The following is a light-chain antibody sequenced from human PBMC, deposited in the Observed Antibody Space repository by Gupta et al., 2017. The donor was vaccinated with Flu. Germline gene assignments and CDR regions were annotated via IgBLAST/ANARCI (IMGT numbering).Light chain of an antibody. J-gene: IGLJ2*01. CDR3: QVWDSSSDNVV. CDR1: NIGSKS. V-gene: IGLV3-21*02. Sequence: SSVLTQPPSVSVAPGQPARITCGGTNIGSKSVHWYQQKPGQAPVLVWYDDSDRHSGIPERFSGSNSGNTATLTISRVEAGDEADYYCQVWDSSSDNVVFGGGTKLTVL. CDR2: DDS.